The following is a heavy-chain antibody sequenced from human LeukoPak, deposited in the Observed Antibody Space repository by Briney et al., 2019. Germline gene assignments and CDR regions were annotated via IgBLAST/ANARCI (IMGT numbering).Heavy chain of an antibody. CDR3: AKDPGYSGYDYFDY. J-gene: IGHJ4*02. Sequence: GKSLRLSCAASGFTFSNYAMNWVRQAPGKGLEWVSAISGSVTTTYYADSVKGRFTISRDNSKNTLYLHMNSLRAEDTAIYYCAKDPGYSGYDYFDYWGQGTLVTVSS. CDR2: ISGSVTTT. V-gene: IGHV3-23*01. D-gene: IGHD5-12*01. CDR1: GFTFSNYA.